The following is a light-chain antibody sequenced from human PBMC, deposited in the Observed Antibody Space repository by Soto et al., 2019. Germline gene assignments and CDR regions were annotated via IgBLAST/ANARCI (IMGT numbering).Light chain of an antibody. J-gene: IGLJ1*01. CDR1: SSSIGAGYD. Sequence: QSVLTQPPSVSGAPGQRVTISCAGSSSSIGAGYDVHWYQQLPGAAPKLLIYANSNRPSGVPDRFSGSKSGTSASLAITGLQAEDEADYYCSSCTSSNTLLYVFGTGTKVTVL. CDR3: SSCTSSNTLLYV. CDR2: ANS. V-gene: IGLV1-40*01.